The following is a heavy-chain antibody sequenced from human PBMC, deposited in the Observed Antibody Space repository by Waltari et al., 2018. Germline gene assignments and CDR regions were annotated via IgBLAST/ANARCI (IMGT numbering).Heavy chain of an antibody. Sequence: QVQLVESGGGVVQPGGSLRLSCAASGFTFSSYGMHWVRQAPGKGLGWVAFIRYDGSNKYYADSVKGRFTISRDNSKNTLYLQMNSLRAEDTAVYYCAKDMRGSGTYYMDVWGKGTTVTVSS. CDR1: GFTFSSYG. D-gene: IGHD3-10*01. J-gene: IGHJ6*03. V-gene: IGHV3-30*02. CDR2: IRYDGSNK. CDR3: AKDMRGSGTYYMDV.